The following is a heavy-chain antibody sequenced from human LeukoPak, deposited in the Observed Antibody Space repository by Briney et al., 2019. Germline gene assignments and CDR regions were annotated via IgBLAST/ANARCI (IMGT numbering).Heavy chain of an antibody. D-gene: IGHD3-22*01. J-gene: IGHJ4*02. Sequence: KPSETLSLTCTVSGGSISSSSYYWGWIRQPPGKGLEWIGSIYYSGSTYYNPSLKSRVTISIDTSKNQSSLKLSSVTAADTAVYYCARHGDYYDSSGPLDYWGQGTLVTVSS. V-gene: IGHV4-39*01. CDR3: ARHGDYYDSSGPLDY. CDR2: IYYSGST. CDR1: GGSISSSSYY.